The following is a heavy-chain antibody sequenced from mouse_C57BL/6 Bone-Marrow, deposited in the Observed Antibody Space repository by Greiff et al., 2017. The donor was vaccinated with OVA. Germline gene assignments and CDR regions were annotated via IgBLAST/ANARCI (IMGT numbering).Heavy chain of an antibody. CDR2: ISTYYGDA. CDR1: GYTFTDYA. D-gene: IGHD1-1*01. J-gene: IGHJ4*01. Sequence: VQLKESGPELVRPGVSVKISCKGSGYTFTDYAMHWVKQSHAKSLEWIGVISTYYGDASYNQKFKDKATMTVDKSSSTAYMELARLTSEDSAVYYCASGSSTYYAMDYWGQGTSVTVSS. V-gene: IGHV1-67*01. CDR3: ASGSSTYYAMDY.